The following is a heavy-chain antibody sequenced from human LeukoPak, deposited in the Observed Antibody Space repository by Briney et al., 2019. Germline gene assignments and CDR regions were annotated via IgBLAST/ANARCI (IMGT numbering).Heavy chain of an antibody. CDR2: ISYDGSNK. CDR1: GFTFSNYG. Sequence: GGSLRLSCAASGFTFSNYGMHWGRQAPGKGLEWVALISYDGSNKYYADSVKGRFTISRDNSKNTLYLQMNSLRAEDTAVYYCAKVSVFGGPGNYWGQGTLVTVSS. D-gene: IGHD3-3*01. J-gene: IGHJ4*02. V-gene: IGHV3-30*18. CDR3: AKVSVFGGPGNY.